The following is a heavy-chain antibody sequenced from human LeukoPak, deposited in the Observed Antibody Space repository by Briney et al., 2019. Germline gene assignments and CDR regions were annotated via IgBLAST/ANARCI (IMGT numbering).Heavy chain of an antibody. Sequence: GGSLRLSCAASGFTFSTYWMAWVRQAPGKGLEWVANIKGDESARHQADSVKGRFTISRDNAQNSVYLQMSNLRGEDTAVYYCARDVGGSLDYWGQGTLVTVSS. CDR1: GFTFSTYW. V-gene: IGHV3-7*01. D-gene: IGHD1-26*01. CDR2: IKGDESAR. CDR3: ARDVGGSLDY. J-gene: IGHJ4*02.